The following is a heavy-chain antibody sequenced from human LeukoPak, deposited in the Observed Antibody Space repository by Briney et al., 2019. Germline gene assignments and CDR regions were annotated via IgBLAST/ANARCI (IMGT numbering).Heavy chain of an antibody. V-gene: IGHV4-59*01. Sequence: PSETLSLTCTVSGGSMSSYYWSWIRQPPGKGLEWIGYIYYSGSTNYNPSLKSRVTISVDTSKNQFSLKLRSATAADTAVYYCARVVDYGEDYGDHARYYFDYWGQGTLVTVSS. D-gene: IGHD4-17*01. CDR3: ARVVDYGEDYGDHARYYFDY. J-gene: IGHJ4*02. CDR2: IYYSGST. CDR1: GGSMSSYY.